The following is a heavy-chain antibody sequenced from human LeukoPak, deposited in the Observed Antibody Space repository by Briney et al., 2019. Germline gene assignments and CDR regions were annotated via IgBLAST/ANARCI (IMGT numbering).Heavy chain of an antibody. CDR3: ARVFELGMNAVDI. CDR1: GFTFSSYAM. Sequence: PGGSLGLSCAASGFTFSSYAMSWVRQAPGKGLEWIGEIYHTGITKYSPSLKSRVTISVDKSKNQFSLNVTSVTAADTAIYYCARVFELGMNAVDIWGQGTMVTVSS. J-gene: IGHJ3*02. V-gene: IGHV4-4*02. D-gene: IGHD7-27*01. CDR2: IYHTGIT.